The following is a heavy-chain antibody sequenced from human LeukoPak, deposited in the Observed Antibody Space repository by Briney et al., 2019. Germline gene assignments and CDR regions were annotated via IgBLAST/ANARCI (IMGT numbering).Heavy chain of an antibody. J-gene: IGHJ3*01. Sequence: PGGSLRLSCAASGFTFSSYSMNWVRQAPGKGLEWVSYISSSSSTIYYADSVKGRFTISRDNAKNTLFLQMNSLRAEDTAVYYCARAGVVSAMDFWGQGTMVTVSS. CDR1: GFTFSSYS. D-gene: IGHD2-8*02. V-gene: IGHV3-48*04. CDR3: ARAGVVSAMDF. CDR2: ISSSSSTI.